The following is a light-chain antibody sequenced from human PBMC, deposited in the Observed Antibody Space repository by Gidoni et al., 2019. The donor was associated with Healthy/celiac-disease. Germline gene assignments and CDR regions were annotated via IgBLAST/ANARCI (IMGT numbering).Light chain of an antibody. CDR2: LGS. CDR1: QCLLHSNGYNY. J-gene: IGKJ2*01. Sequence: DIVMTQSPLSLPVTPGEPASISCRSSQCLLHSNGYNYLDWYLQKPGQSPQLLIYLGSNLASGVPDRFSGSGSGTDFTLKISRVEAEDVGVYYCMQALQTPPYTFGQGTKLEIK. V-gene: IGKV2-28*01. CDR3: MQALQTPPYT.